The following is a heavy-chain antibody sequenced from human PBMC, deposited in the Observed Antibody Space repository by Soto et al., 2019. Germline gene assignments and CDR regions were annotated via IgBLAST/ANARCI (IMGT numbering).Heavy chain of an antibody. CDR2: IGSSSSYI. D-gene: IGHD6-6*01. V-gene: IGHV3-21*01. Sequence: EVQLVESGGGLVKPGGSLRLSCAASGFTFSSYSMNWVRQAPGKGLEWVSSIGSSSSYIYYADSVKGRFTISRDNAKNSLYLQMNSLRAEDTAVYFCATIQLGYDAFDIWSQGTMVTVSS. CDR3: ATIQLGYDAFDI. CDR1: GFTFSSYS. J-gene: IGHJ3*02.